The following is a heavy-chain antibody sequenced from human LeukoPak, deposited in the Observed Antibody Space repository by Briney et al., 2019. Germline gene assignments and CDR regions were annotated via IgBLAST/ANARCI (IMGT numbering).Heavy chain of an antibody. CDR3: ARATPSLSSGWYY. J-gene: IGHJ4*02. CDR1: GYTFTGYY. D-gene: IGHD6-19*01. V-gene: IGHV1-2*06. Sequence: ASVKVSCKASGYTFTGYYMHWVRQAPGQGLEWMGRINPNSGATNYAQKFQGRVTMTRDTSISTAYMELSRLRSDDTAVYYCARATPSLSSGWYYWGQGTLVTVSS. CDR2: INPNSGAT.